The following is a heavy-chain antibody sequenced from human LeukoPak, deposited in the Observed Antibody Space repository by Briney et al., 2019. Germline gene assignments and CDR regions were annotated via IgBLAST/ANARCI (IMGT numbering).Heavy chain of an antibody. CDR2: IYSSGST. CDR3: ARDDASP. Sequence: SETLSLTCTVSGDSISRYFWSWIRQPAGKGLEWIGRIYSSGSTSYNPSLKTRVTMSLDKSKNQFSLKLTSVTAADTAVYYCARDDASPWGQGTMVTVS. CDR1: GDSISRYF. V-gene: IGHV4-4*07. J-gene: IGHJ3*01.